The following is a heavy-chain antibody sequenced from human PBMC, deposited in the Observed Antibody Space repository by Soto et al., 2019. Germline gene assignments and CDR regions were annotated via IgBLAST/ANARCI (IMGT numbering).Heavy chain of an antibody. CDR1: GFTFSSYS. V-gene: IGHV3-21*01. Sequence: EVQLVESGGGLVKPGGSLRLSCAASGFTFSSYSMNWVRQAPGKGLEWVSSISSSSSYIYYADSVKGRFTISRDNAKNSLYLQMNSLRAEDTAVYYCARAGERSYALVDYGMDVWGQGTKVTVSS. D-gene: IGHD2-2*01. J-gene: IGHJ6*02. CDR2: ISSSSSYI. CDR3: ARAGERSYALVDYGMDV.